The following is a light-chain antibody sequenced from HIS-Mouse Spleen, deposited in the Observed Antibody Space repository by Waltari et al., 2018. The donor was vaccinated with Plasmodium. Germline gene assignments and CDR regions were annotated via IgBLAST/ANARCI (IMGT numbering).Light chain of an antibody. CDR3: QVWDSSSDHWV. V-gene: IGLV3-21*03. CDR1: HIGSKS. Sequence: SYVLTQPPSVSVAPGTTARITCGGNHIGSKSVHWYQQTPGQAPVRVVYDDSDRPSGSTERCSGSNAGNTATLTISRVEAGDEADYYCQVWDSSSDHWVFGGGTKLTVL. CDR2: DDS. J-gene: IGLJ3*02.